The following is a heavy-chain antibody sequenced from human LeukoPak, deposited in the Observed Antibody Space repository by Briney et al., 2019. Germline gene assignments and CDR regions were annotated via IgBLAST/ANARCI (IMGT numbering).Heavy chain of an antibody. J-gene: IGHJ6*03. CDR3: ARLEWGTALNGRGRSYMDV. V-gene: IGHV3-7*01. D-gene: IGHD3-16*01. CDR1: GFTFSSYA. CDR2: IKQNGSET. Sequence: PGGSLRLSCAASGFTFSSYAMTWVRQAPGKGLEWVANIKQNGSETYYVDSVKGRFTISRDNAKNSLYLQMNTLRAEDTAVYYCARLEWGTALNGRGRSYMDVWGKGTTVTVSS.